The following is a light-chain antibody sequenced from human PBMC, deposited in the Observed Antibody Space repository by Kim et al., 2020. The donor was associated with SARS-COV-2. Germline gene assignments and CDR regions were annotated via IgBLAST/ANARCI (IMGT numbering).Light chain of an antibody. V-gene: IGLV3-19*01. J-gene: IGLJ2*01. CDR2: GKS. CDR3: NSRDSSTNQLV. CDR1: SLRNYY. Sequence: ALGQTVTITCKGDSLRNYYASWYQQKPGQAPVVVIYGKSNRLSGIPDRFSGSTSGNTASLTIAGAQAEDEADYYCNSRDSSTNQLVFGGGTQLTVL.